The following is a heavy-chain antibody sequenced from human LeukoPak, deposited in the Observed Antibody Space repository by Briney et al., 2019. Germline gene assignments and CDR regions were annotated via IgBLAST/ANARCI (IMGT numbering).Heavy chain of an antibody. CDR3: AKDSPQSTTPSLDY. CDR1: GFTFSSYG. V-gene: IGHV3-30*18. D-gene: IGHD1-7*01. CDR2: ISYDGSNK. J-gene: IGHJ4*02. Sequence: GGSLRLSCAASGFTFSSYGTHWVRQAPGKGLEWVAVISYDGSNKSYADSVKGRFTISRDNPKNTLYLQMNSLRAEDTAVYYCAKDSPQSTTPSLDYWGRGTLVTVSS.